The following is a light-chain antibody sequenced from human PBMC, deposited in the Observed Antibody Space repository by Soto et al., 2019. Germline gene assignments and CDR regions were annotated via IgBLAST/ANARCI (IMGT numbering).Light chain of an antibody. CDR3: QQYHNRWT. V-gene: IGKV3-15*01. Sequence: EIVLTQSLGTLSLSPGERAPFSCRASQSISNNYLAWYQQKPGQAPRLLIYGASTRATGNPARFSGSGSGTEFTLTISSQQAEDFAVYYCQQYHNRWTFGQGTKVDIK. CDR1: QSISNN. CDR2: GAS. J-gene: IGKJ1*01.